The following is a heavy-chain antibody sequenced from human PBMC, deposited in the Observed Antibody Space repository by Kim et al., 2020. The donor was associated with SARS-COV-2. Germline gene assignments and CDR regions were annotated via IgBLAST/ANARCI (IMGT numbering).Heavy chain of an antibody. D-gene: IGHD3-10*01. CDR3: ARVYGSGSYYNPFDY. J-gene: IGHJ4*02. CDR2: IKQDGSEK. CDR1: GFTFSSYW. V-gene: IGHV3-7*01. Sequence: GGSLRLSCAASGFTFSSYWMSWVRQAPGKGLEWVANIKQDGSEKYYVDSVKGRFTISRDNAKNSLYLQMNSLRAEDTAVYYCARVYGSGSYYNPFDYWGQGTLVTVSS.